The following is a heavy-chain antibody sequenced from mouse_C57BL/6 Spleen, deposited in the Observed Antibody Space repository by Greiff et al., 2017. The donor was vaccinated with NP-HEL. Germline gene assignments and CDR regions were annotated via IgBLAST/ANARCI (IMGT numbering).Heavy chain of an antibody. Sequence: VQLQQPGAELVKPGASVKLSCKASGYTFTSYWMHWVKQRPGQGLEWIGMIHPNSGSTNYNEKFKSKATLTVDKSSSTAYMQLSSLTSEDSAVYYCARQLRSLYAMDYWGQGTSVTVSS. CDR1: GYTFTSYW. CDR2: IHPNSGST. J-gene: IGHJ4*01. V-gene: IGHV1-64*01. CDR3: ARQLRSLYAMDY. D-gene: IGHD3-2*02.